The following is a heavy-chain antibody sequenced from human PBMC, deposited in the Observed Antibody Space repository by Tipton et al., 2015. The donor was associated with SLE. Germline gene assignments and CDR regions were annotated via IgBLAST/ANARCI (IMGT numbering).Heavy chain of an antibody. CDR3: AKGGVIAAADHFDY. Sequence: SGFTFSSYGMHWVRQAPGKGLEWVAFIRYDGSNKYYADSVKGRFTISRDNSKNTLYLQMNSLRAEDTAVYYCAKGGVIAAADHFDYWGQGTLVTVSS. D-gene: IGHD6-13*01. J-gene: IGHJ4*02. CDR1: GFTFSSYG. CDR2: IRYDGSNK. V-gene: IGHV3-30*02.